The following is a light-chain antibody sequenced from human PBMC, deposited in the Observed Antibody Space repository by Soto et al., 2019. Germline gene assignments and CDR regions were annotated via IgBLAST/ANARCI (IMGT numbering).Light chain of an antibody. J-gene: IGKJ4*01. CDR1: QRISNSY. Sequence: EIVLTQSPGTLSLSPGERATLSCRASQRISNSYLAWYQQKPGQAPRLLLYDASSRATGIPDRVSGSGSGTDFTLTISRLEPEDFAVYYCHQRSNWPPTFGGGTKVEIK. V-gene: IGKV3D-20*02. CDR3: HQRSNWPPT. CDR2: DAS.